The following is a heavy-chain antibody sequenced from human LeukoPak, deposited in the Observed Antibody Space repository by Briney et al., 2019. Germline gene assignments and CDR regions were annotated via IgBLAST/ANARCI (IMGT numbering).Heavy chain of an antibody. CDR3: ARDSLGVAGPSWDY. V-gene: IGHV1-18*04. CDR1: GYTFTSYG. Sequence: ASVKVSCKASGYTFTSYGISWVRQAPGQGLEWMGWISAYNGNTNYAQKLQGRVTTTTDTSTSTAYMELRSLRSDDTAVYYCARDSLGVAGPSWDYWGQGTLVTVSS. CDR2: ISAYNGNT. J-gene: IGHJ4*02. D-gene: IGHD6-19*01.